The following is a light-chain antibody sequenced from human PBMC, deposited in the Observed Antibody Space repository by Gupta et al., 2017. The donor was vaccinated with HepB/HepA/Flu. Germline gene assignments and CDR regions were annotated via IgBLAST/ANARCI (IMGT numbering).Light chain of an antibody. Sequence: SYVLTQSPSVSVAPGKTARMTCGGNNIGSKNVHWYQQKSGQAPLLVVYDDRDRPSGIPERFSGSNSGNTATLTISRVEAGDEADYYCQVWDGTSSPWVFGGGTKLTVL. J-gene: IGLJ3*02. V-gene: IGLV3-21*03. CDR3: QVWDGTSSPWV. CDR1: NIGSKN. CDR2: DDR.